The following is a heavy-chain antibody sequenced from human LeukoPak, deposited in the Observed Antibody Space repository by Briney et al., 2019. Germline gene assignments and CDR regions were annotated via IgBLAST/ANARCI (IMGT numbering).Heavy chain of an antibody. CDR2: ISGSGGST. CDR3: AKGGSVITDIYYFDY. CDR1: GFTFSSYA. J-gene: IGHJ4*02. V-gene: IGHV3-23*01. D-gene: IGHD3-22*01. Sequence: GGSLRLSCAASGFTFSSYAMSWVRQAPGKGLEWVSAISGSGGSTYYADSVKGRFTISRDNSKNTLYLQMNSLRAEDTAVYYCAKGGSVITDIYYFDYWGQGTLVTVSS.